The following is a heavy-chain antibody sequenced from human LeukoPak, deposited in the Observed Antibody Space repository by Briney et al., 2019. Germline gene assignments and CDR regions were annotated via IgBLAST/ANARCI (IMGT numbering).Heavy chain of an antibody. J-gene: IGHJ5*02. CDR3: ARGFEARYSSSWYRKSNWFDP. V-gene: IGHV4-34*01. Sequence: SETLSLTCAVYGGSFSGYYWSWIRQPPGKGLEWIGEINHSGSTNYNPSLKSRVTISVDTSKNQFSLKLSSVTAADTAVYYCARGFEARYSSSWYRKSNWFDPWGQGTLVTVSS. CDR1: GGSFSGYY. D-gene: IGHD6-13*01. CDR2: INHSGST.